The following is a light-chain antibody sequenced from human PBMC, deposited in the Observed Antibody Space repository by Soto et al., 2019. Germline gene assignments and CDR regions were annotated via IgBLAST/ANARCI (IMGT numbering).Light chain of an antibody. CDR3: AAWDDSLSGPVV. CDR1: SSNIGSNY. J-gene: IGLJ2*01. CDR2: RNN. Sequence: QSVLTPPPSASGTPGQRVTISCSGSSSNIGSNYVYWYQQLPGTAHKLLIYRNNQRPSGVPDRFSGSKSGTSASLAISGLRSEDEADYYCAAWDDSLSGPVVFGGGTKLTVL. V-gene: IGLV1-47*01.